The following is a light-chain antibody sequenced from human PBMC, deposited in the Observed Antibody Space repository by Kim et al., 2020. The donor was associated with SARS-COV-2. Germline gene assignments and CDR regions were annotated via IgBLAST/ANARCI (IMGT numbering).Light chain of an antibody. V-gene: IGLV6-57*01. CDR1: SGSIGSNS. CDR2: EDD. CDR3: QSYDSNNRGG. J-gene: IGLJ2*01. Sequence: NFMLTQPHSVSESPGETVTISCTRSSGSIGSNSVQWYQQRPGSSPTTVIYEDDQRPSGVPDRFSGSIDSSSNSASLTISGLKTEDEADYYCQSYDSNNRGGFGGGTQLTVL.